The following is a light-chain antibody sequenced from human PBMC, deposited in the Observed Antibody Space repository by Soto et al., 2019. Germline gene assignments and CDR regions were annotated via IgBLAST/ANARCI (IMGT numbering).Light chain of an antibody. CDR2: GAS. V-gene: IGKV3-15*01. CDR1: QSVSSN. CDR3: QQYNNWPRDT. J-gene: IGKJ2*01. Sequence: EIVMTQSPATLSVSPGERATLSCRASQSVSSNLAWYQQKPGQAPRLLIYGASTRATGIPARFSGSGSGTEFTLTISSLQSEDFAAYYCQQYNNWPRDTFGQGTKLEIK.